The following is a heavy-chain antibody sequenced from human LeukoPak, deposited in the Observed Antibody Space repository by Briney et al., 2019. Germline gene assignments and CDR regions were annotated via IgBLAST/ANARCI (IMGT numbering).Heavy chain of an antibody. CDR3: ATVGRSPLFSGSYHYYYYMDV. J-gene: IGHJ6*03. Sequence: SETLSLTCAVYGGSFSGYYWSLIRQPPGKGLEWIGEGNHSGSTNYNPSLKSRVTISVDTSKNQFSLKLSSVTAADTAVYYCATVGRSPLFSGSYHYYYYMDVWGKGTTVTVSS. V-gene: IGHV4-34*01. CDR2: GNHSGST. CDR1: GGSFSGYY. D-gene: IGHD1-26*01.